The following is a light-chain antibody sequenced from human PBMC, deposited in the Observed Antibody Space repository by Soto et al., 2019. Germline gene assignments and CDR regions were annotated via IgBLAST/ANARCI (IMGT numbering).Light chain of an antibody. J-gene: IGKJ5*01. Sequence: DIQMTQSPSSLSASVRDRVSITCRASQFITTYLNWYQHKPGNAPKLLIYAASILQSGVPSRFSGSGSGTDFTLTISDLQPEDFGTYYCQQSYSTLPITFGQGTRLDIK. CDR2: AAS. CDR1: QFITTY. CDR3: QQSYSTLPIT. V-gene: IGKV1-39*01.